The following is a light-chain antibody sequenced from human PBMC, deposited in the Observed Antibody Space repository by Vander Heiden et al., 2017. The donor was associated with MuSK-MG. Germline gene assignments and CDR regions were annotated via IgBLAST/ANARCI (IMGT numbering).Light chain of an antibody. CDR3: AAWDDSLNGWV. J-gene: IGLJ3*02. CDR1: SSNIGINT. Sequence: QSVLTQPPSASGTPGQRGTISCSGSSSNIGINTVNWYQQPPATAPNLLIYSNNQRPSGVPDRFSGSKSGTSASLAISGLQSEDEADYYCAAWDDSLNGWVFGGGTKLTVL. CDR2: SNN. V-gene: IGLV1-44*01.